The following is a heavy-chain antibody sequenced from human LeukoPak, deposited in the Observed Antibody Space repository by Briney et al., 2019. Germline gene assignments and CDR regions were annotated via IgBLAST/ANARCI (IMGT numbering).Heavy chain of an antibody. Sequence: SETLSLTCTVSGGSIGSYYWTWIRQPPGKGLQWIGYVDYSGSTNYNPSLKSRVTISIDTSKNQFSLKLSSVTAADTAVYYCARGRLWTWDYWGQGTLVTVSS. CDR3: ARGRLWTWDY. V-gene: IGHV4-59*08. D-gene: IGHD5-18*01. J-gene: IGHJ4*02. CDR2: VDYSGST. CDR1: GGSIGSYY.